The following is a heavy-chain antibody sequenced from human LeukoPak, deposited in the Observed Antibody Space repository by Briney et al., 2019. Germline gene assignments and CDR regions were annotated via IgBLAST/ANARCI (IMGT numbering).Heavy chain of an antibody. CDR3: ARRATTVTTGYYYYYMDV. D-gene: IGHD4-17*01. CDR1: GGSINSRSYY. J-gene: IGHJ6*03. CDR2: VYYGGTT. V-gene: IGHV4-39*01. Sequence: SETLSLTCTVSGGSINSRSYYWGWIRQPPGKGLEWIGSVYYGGTTYYNPSLKSRVTISEDTSKNQFSLKLSSVAAADTAVYYCARRATTVTTGYYYYYMDVWGKGTTVTVSS.